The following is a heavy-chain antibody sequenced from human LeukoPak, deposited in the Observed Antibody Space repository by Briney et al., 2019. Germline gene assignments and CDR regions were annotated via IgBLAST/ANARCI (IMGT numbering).Heavy chain of an antibody. Sequence: SETLSLTCAVYGGSFSGYYWSWIRQPPGKGLEWIGEINHSGSTNYNPSLKSRVTISVDTSKNQFSLKLSSVTAADTAVYYYARFKKTPHPTMVRGKKSYRPYYFDYWGQGTLVTVSS. CDR2: INHSGST. CDR3: ARFKKTPHPTMVRGKKSYRPYYFDY. J-gene: IGHJ4*02. V-gene: IGHV4-34*01. CDR1: GGSFSGYY. D-gene: IGHD3-10*01.